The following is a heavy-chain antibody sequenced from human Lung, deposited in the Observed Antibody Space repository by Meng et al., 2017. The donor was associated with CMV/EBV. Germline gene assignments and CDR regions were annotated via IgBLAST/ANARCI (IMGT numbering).Heavy chain of an antibody. CDR1: FRFSSFS. Sequence: FRFSSFSINWVRQAPGKGLEWVSSISASSSYIFYSDSVKGRFTISRDNAKHSLYLEMNNLRPEDTAVYYCARVGYCTTTNCYGDYFDYWGQGTLVTVSS. V-gene: IGHV3-21*01. D-gene: IGHD2-2*03. CDR2: ISASSSYI. CDR3: ARVGYCTTTNCYGDYFDY. J-gene: IGHJ4*02.